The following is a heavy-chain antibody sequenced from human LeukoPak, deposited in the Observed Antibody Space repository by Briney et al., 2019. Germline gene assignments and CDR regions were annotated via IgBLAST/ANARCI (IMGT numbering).Heavy chain of an antibody. CDR1: GFTFSSYS. V-gene: IGHV3-48*04. J-gene: IGHJ4*02. CDR3: ANQPGGSSSFLYFDY. Sequence: PGGSLRLSCAASGFTFSSYSMNWVRQAPGKGLEWVSYISGSSDTIYYADSVKGRFTISRDNAKNSLYLQMNGLRAEDTAVYYCANQPGGSSSFLYFDYWGQGTLVTVSS. CDR2: ISGSSDTI. D-gene: IGHD6-6*01.